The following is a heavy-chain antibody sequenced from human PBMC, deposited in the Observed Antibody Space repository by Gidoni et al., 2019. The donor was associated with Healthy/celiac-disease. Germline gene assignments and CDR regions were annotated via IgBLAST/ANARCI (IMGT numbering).Heavy chain of an antibody. CDR1: GYTFTGYY. CDR3: ARACSGGSCYSGSFRYYYGMDV. CDR2: INPNSGGT. V-gene: IGHV1-2*04. J-gene: IGHJ6*02. D-gene: IGHD2-15*01. Sequence: QVQLVQSGAEVKKPGASVKVSCKASGYTFTGYYMHWVRQAPGQGLEWMGWINPNSGGTNYAQKFQGWVTMTRDTSISTAYMELSRLRSDDTAVYYCARACSGGSCYSGSFRYYYGMDVWGQGTTVTVSS.